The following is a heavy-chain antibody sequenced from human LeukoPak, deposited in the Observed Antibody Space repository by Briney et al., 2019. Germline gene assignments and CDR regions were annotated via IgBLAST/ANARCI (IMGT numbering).Heavy chain of an antibody. CDR1: GGSISSYY. J-gene: IGHJ4*02. D-gene: IGHD3-10*01. Sequence: PSETLSLTCTVSGGSISSYYWSWIRQPAGKGLEWIGRIYTSGSTNYNPSLKSRVTMSVDTSKNQFSLKLSSVTAADTAVYYCARGDYYGSGSYYNRWGQGTLVTVSS. CDR2: IYTSGST. CDR3: ARGDYYGSGSYYNR. V-gene: IGHV4-4*07.